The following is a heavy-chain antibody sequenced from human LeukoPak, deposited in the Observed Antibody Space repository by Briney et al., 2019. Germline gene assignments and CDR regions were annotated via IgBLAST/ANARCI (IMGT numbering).Heavy chain of an antibody. Sequence: KPSETLSLTCGVSGYSIRTGYYWGWVRQPPGKDLEWIGSVYHSGSTYYNPSLKSRVNILVDTSKNQISLSLTSVTAADTAVYYCARSYFSVGAFDIWGQGTMVTVSS. V-gene: IGHV4-38-2*01. CDR3: ARSYFSVGAFDI. CDR2: VYHSGST. D-gene: IGHD2/OR15-2a*01. J-gene: IGHJ3*02. CDR1: GYSIRTGYY.